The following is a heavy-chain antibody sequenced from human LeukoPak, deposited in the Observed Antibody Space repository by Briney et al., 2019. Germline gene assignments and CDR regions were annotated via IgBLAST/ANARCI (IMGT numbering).Heavy chain of an antibody. Sequence: SETLFLTCTVSGGSISSSSHYWGWIRQPPGKGLEWIGSIHYSGSTYYKPSLKSRVTISVDTSKNQFSLKVSSVTAADTAVYYCARVIGYSYGYIGYWGQGTLVTVSS. V-gene: IGHV4-39*07. CDR2: IHYSGST. CDR1: GGSISSSSHY. J-gene: IGHJ4*02. CDR3: ARVIGYSYGYIGY. D-gene: IGHD5-18*01.